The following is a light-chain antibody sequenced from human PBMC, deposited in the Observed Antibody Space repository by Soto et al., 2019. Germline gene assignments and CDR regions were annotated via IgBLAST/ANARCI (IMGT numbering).Light chain of an antibody. CDR1: SSDVGGYNY. CDR2: EVT. J-gene: IGLJ3*02. Sequence: QSVLTQPPTPSRSPEQSGTIPCTGTSSDVGGYNYVSWYQQYPGRAPKLMIYEVTKRPSGVPDRFSGSKSGNTASLTVSGLQAEDEAVYYCISYPASTNFYFVFGGCSKL. CDR3: ISYPASTNFYFV. V-gene: IGLV2-8*01.